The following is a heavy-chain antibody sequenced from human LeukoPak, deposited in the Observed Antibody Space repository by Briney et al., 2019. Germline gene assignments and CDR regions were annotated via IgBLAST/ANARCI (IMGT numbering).Heavy chain of an antibody. Sequence: SETLSLTCAVYGGSFSGYYWSWIRQPPGKGLEWIGEINHSGSTNYNPSLKSRVTISVDTSKNQFSLKLSSVTAADTAVYFCAKGRSSTTSLAAFDIWGQGTVVTVSS. CDR1: GGSFSGYY. D-gene: IGHD2-2*01. CDR2: INHSGST. V-gene: IGHV4-34*01. CDR3: AKGRSSTTSLAAFDI. J-gene: IGHJ3*02.